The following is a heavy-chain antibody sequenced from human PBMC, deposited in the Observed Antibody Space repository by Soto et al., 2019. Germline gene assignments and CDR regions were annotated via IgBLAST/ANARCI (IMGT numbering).Heavy chain of an antibody. CDR1: GYTFTGYE. CDR3: ARDSPPVDY. J-gene: IGHJ4*02. V-gene: IGHV1-18*01. Sequence: GASVKVSCKASGYTFTGYEINWVRQATGQGLEWMGWMSANNGNTNYAQKFQGRVTMTTDTSTNTAYMELRSLRSDDTAVYYCARDSPPVDYWGQGTLVTVSS. CDR2: MSANNGNT.